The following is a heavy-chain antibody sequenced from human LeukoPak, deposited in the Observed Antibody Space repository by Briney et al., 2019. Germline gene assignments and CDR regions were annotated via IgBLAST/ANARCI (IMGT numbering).Heavy chain of an antibody. V-gene: IGHV4-59*01. CDR2: IYNSGST. D-gene: IGHD6-13*01. CDR1: GGSISSFY. Sequence: SETLSLTCTVSGGSISSFYWSWIRQPPGKGLEWIGYIYNSGSTKYNPSLKSRVTISVDTSKNQFSLKLTSVTAADTAVYYCARVYYSSSYDYWYFDLWGRGTLVTVSS. CDR3: ARVYYSSSYDYWYFDL. J-gene: IGHJ2*01.